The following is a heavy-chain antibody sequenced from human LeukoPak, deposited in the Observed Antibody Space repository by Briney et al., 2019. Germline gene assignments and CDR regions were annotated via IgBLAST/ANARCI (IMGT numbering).Heavy chain of an antibody. CDR1: GYTFTGYY. CDR2: INPNSGGT. Sequence: GASVKVSCKASGYTFTGYYMHWVRQAPGQGLEWMGWINPNSGGTNYAQKFQGRVTMTRDTSISTAYMELSRLRSDDTAVYYCARGPYREREIQLWPNYWGQGTLVTVSS. J-gene: IGHJ4*02. D-gene: IGHD5-18*01. V-gene: IGHV1-2*02. CDR3: ARGPYREREIQLWPNY.